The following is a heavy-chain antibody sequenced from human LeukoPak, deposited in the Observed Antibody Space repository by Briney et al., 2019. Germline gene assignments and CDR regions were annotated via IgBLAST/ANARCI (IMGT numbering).Heavy chain of an antibody. Sequence: PGGSRRLARAASGFTFDDYAMHRVRQAPGKCLEWVSGIDWNSGSIGYADSVKGRFTISRDNAKKSLYLQMNSLRPEDTALYYCAKDISPRIAAGGMDNRFDPWGQGTLVTVSS. V-gene: IGHV3-9*01. CDR3: AKDISPRIAAGGMDNRFDP. CDR1: GFTFDDYA. D-gene: IGHD6-13*01. J-gene: IGHJ5*02. CDR2: IDWNSGSI.